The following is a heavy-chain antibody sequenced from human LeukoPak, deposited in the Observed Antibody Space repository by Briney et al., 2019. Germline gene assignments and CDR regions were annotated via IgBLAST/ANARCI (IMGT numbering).Heavy chain of an antibody. CDR3: ARDQSITMVRGITRAPPKH. J-gene: IGHJ4*02. CDR2: ISSSSSYI. D-gene: IGHD3-10*01. Sequence: GGSLRLSCAASGFTFSSYSMNWVRQAPGKGLEWVSSISSSSSYIYYADSVKGRFTISRDNAKNSLYLQMNSLRAEDTAVYYCARDQSITMVRGITRAPPKHWGQGTLVTVSS. CDR1: GFTFSSYS. V-gene: IGHV3-21*01.